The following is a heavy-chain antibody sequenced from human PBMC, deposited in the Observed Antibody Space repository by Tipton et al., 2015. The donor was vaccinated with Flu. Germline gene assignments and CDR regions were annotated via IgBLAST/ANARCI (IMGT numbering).Heavy chain of an antibody. CDR2: ISWDGDNT. V-gene: IGHV3-43*01. Sequence: SLRLSCAASGFTFDDYTMHWVRQAPGKGLEWVSLISWDGDNTYYADSVKGRFTISRDNSKNSLYLQMNSLRAEDTAVYYCARDHPPSITVLGEITDYFGMAVWGQGTTVTVSS. D-gene: IGHD3-3*01. CDR3: ARDHPPSITVLGEITDYFGMAV. J-gene: IGHJ6*02. CDR1: GFTFDDYT.